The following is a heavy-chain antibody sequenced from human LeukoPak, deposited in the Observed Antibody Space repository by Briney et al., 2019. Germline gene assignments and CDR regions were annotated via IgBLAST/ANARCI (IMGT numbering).Heavy chain of an antibody. CDR3: ARDAQDYYGSGSLAFDI. J-gene: IGHJ3*02. CDR2: ISSLSGTI. V-gene: IGHV3-48*04. D-gene: IGHD3-10*01. Sequence: GGSLRLSCEAYGLTFSSYSMNWVGQAPGEGLGWISYISSLSGTINYADSVKGRFTISRDNAKNSLYLQMNSLRAEDTALYYCARDAQDYYGSGSLAFDIWGQGTMVTVSS. CDR1: GLTFSSYS.